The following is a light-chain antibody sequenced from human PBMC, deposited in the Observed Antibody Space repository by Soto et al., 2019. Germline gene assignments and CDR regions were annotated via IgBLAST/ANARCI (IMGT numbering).Light chain of an antibody. J-gene: IGLJ3*02. Sequence: QSALTQPASVSGSPGQSITISCAGTSSDVGYYDLVSWYQQHPDKAPKLIIFEVTERPSGISDRFSASKSGFTASLTISGLQPEDEAVYFCSSYAGHVPKFGGGTKLTVL. CDR1: SSDVGYYDL. CDR3: SSYAGHVPK. V-gene: IGLV2-23*02. CDR2: EVT.